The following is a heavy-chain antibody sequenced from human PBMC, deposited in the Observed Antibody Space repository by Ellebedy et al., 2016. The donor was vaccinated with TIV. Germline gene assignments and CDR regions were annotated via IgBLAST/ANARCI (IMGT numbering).Heavy chain of an antibody. CDR3: ARDGVLTGAFDL. J-gene: IGHJ3*01. V-gene: IGHV3-30-3*01. D-gene: IGHD3-9*01. CDR2: LSYDGSNE. Sequence: PGGSLRLXCATSGFSFSTSAMHWVRQAPGKGLQWVAVLSYDGSNEYYGDSVKGRFTISRDISKNTLYLHMNSLRPDDTAVYYCARDGVLTGAFDLWGQGTMLTVSS. CDR1: GFSFSTSA.